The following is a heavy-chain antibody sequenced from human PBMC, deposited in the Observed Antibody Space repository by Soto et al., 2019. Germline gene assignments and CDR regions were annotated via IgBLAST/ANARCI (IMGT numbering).Heavy chain of an antibody. V-gene: IGHV1-69*13. CDR2: IIPIFGTA. J-gene: IGHJ6*02. D-gene: IGHD4-17*01. CDR1: GGTFSSYA. CDR3: ARDPYGCNTYYYYGMDV. Sequence: GASVKVSCKASGGTFSSYAISWVRQAPGQGLEWMGGIIPIFGTANYAQKFQGRVTITADESTSTAYMELSSLRSEDTAVYYCARDPYGCNTYYYYGMDVWGQGTTVTVSS.